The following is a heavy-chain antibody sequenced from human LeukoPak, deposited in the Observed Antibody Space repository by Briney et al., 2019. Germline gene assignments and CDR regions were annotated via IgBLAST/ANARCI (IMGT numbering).Heavy chain of an antibody. CDR3: ASGGGIVISYYFDY. D-gene: IGHD2/OR15-2a*01. J-gene: IGHJ4*02. Sequence: ASVKVSCKASGGTFSSYAISWVRQAPGQGLEWMGGIIPIFGTANYAQKFQGRVTITADESTSIAYMELSSLRSEDTAVYYCASGGGIVISYYFDYWGQGTLVTVSS. CDR2: IIPIFGTA. CDR1: GGTFSSYA. V-gene: IGHV1-69*13.